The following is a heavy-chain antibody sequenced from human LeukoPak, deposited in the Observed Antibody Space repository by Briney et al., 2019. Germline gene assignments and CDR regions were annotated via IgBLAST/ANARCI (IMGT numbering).Heavy chain of an antibody. J-gene: IGHJ4*02. CDR3: ARDEDILTGPLGY. D-gene: IGHD3-9*01. CDR1: GGTFSSYA. V-gene: IGHV1-69*13. Sequence: SVKVSCKASGGTFSSYAISWVRQAPGQGLEWMGGIIPIFGTANYAQKFQGRVTITADESTSTAYMELSSLRSEDTAVYYCARDEDILTGPLGYWGQGTLVTVSS. CDR2: IIPIFGTA.